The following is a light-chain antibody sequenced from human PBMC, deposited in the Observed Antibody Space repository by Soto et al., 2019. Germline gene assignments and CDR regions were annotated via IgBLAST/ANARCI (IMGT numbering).Light chain of an antibody. CDR1: QSISSW. Sequence: IQMTQSPSTLSASVGDTVTITVLPRQSISSWLAWYQQKPGKAPNPLIYDASSLKSGVPSRFSGSGSGTDFTLTISTLQPEDFATYYCQQLNSYPWTFGQGTKVDIK. V-gene: IGKV1-5*01. CDR2: DAS. CDR3: QQLNSYPWT. J-gene: IGKJ1*01.